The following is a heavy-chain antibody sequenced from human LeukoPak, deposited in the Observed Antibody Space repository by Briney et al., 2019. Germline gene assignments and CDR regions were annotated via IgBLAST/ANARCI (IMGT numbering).Heavy chain of an antibody. CDR2: IIPIFGTA. D-gene: IGHD3-22*01. CDR3: ARDVRPSYYYDSSGSEGNNFDY. V-gene: IGHV1-69*13. CDR1: GGTFSSYA. J-gene: IGHJ4*02. Sequence: ASVKVSCKASGGTFSSYAISWVRQAPGQGLEWMGGIIPIFGTANYAQKFQGRVTITADESTSTAYMELSSLRSEDTAVYYCARDVRPSYYYDSSGSEGNNFDYWGQGTLVTVSS.